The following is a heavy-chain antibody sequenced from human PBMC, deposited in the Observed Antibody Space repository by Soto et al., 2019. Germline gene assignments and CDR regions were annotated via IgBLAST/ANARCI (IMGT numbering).Heavy chain of an antibody. CDR1: GYTFTNYW. Sequence: PGESLKISCEGSGYTFTNYWIGWVRQMPGKGLEWMGIIYPGDSDTRYSPSFQGQVTFSADKSTTSAYLQWSSLKASDTAMYYCARRTVTGNAFDIPGQPTMVTVSS. D-gene: IGHD4-17*01. CDR3: ARRTVTGNAFDI. CDR2: IYPGDSDT. J-gene: IGHJ3*02. V-gene: IGHV5-51*01.